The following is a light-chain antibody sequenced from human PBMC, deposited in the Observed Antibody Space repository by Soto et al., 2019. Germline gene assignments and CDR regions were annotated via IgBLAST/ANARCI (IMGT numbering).Light chain of an antibody. Sequence: EIVLTQSPSTLSFSPLERSALSCGASQSVSSNYLAWYQQKPGLAPRLLIYDASRRATGIPDRFSGSGSGADFILSISRLEPEDFAVYYCQQYGSSPWTFGQGTKVDIK. CDR1: QSVSSNY. V-gene: IGKV3D-20*01. J-gene: IGKJ1*01. CDR3: QQYGSSPWT. CDR2: DAS.